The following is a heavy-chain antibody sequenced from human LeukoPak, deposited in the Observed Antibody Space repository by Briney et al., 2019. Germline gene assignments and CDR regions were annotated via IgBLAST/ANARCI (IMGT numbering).Heavy chain of an antibody. J-gene: IGHJ4*02. D-gene: IGHD5-18*01. Sequence: SETLSLTCTVSGGSISSSSYYWGWIRQPPGKGLEWIGSIYYSGSTYYNPSLKSRVTISVDTSKNQFSLKLSSVTAADTAVYYCARATWRYSVDYWGQGTLVTVSS. CDR1: GGSISSSSYY. V-gene: IGHV4-39*07. CDR2: IYYSGST. CDR3: ARATWRYSVDY.